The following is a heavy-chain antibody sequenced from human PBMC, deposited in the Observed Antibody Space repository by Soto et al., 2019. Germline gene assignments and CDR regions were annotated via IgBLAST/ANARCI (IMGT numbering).Heavy chain of an antibody. Sequence: EVQLVESGGGLVQPGGSLRLSCAASGFTFSSYSMNWVRQAPGKGLEWVSYISSSSSTIYYADSVKGRFTISRDNAKNSLYLQMNGLRAEDTAVYYCARDRDILTGYSNWYFDLWGRGTLVTVSS. CDR3: ARDRDILTGYSNWYFDL. D-gene: IGHD3-9*01. J-gene: IGHJ2*01. CDR1: GFTFSSYS. V-gene: IGHV3-48*01. CDR2: ISSSSSTI.